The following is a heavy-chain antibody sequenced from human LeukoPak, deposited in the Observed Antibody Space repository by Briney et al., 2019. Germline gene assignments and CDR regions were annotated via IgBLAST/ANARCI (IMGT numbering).Heavy chain of an antibody. J-gene: IGHJ6*03. CDR2: IYHSGST. Sequence: SETLSLTCTVSGYSISSGYYWGWIRQPPRKGLEWIGSIYHSGSTYYNPSLKSRVTISVDTSKNQFSLKLSSVTAADTAVYYCAREGDYYYYMDVWGKGTTVTVSS. V-gene: IGHV4-38-2*02. CDR1: GYSISSGYY. CDR3: AREGDYYYYMDV.